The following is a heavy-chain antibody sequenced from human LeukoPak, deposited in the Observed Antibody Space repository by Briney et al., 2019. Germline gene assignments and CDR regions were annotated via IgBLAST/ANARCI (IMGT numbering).Heavy chain of an antibody. CDR2: ISYDGRKN. CDR1: GFTFSSHG. J-gene: IGHJ4*02. CDR3: ARWVVTAADIDY. Sequence: GTSLRLSCAASGFTFSSHGMHWVRQAPGKGLEWVAVISYDGRKNYYAESVKGRFTISRDNAMNTLYLQMNSPRAEDTAVYYCARWVVTAADIDYWGQGTLVTVS. D-gene: IGHD2-15*01. V-gene: IGHV3-30*03.